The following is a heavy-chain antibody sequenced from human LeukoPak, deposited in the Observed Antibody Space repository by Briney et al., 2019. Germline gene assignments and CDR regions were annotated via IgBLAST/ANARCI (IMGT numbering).Heavy chain of an antibody. D-gene: IGHD3-3*01. CDR1: GFTFSSYA. J-gene: IGHJ4*02. Sequence: QPGGSLRLSCAASGFTFSSYAMSWVRQAPGKGLEWVSAISGSGGSTYYADSVKGRFTISRDNSKNTLYLQMNSLRAEDTAVYYCAKYRYDFWSGYLNYWGQGTLVNVSS. CDR3: AKYRYDFWSGYLNY. CDR2: ISGSGGST. V-gene: IGHV3-23*01.